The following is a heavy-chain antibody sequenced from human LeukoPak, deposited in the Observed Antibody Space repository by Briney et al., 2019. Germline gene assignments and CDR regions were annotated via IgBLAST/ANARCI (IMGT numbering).Heavy chain of an antibody. CDR2: MYRDGTT. V-gene: IGHV3-66*02. D-gene: IGHD2-2*01. CDR3: ARARIGVAGFFDY. CDR1: GFTVSSDY. J-gene: IGHJ4*02. Sequence: GGFLRLSCAASGFTVSSDYMSWVRQAPGKGLEWVSVMYRDGTTYYADSAKGRFTISRDNSKNTVNLQMNSLRAEDTAVYYRARARIGVAGFFDYWGQGTLVAVSS.